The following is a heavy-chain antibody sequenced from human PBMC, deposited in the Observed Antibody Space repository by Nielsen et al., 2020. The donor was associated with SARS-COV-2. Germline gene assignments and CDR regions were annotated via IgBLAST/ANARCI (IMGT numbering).Heavy chain of an antibody. Sequence: ESLKISCTVSGGSVSSGSYYWSWIRQPPGKGLEWIGYIYYSGSTNYNPSLKSRVTISVDTSKNQFSLKLSSVTAADTAVYYCARVAPYYDSSGYYYLPDYWGQGTLVTVSS. J-gene: IGHJ4*02. CDR2: IYYSGST. CDR3: ARVAPYYDSSGYYYLPDY. V-gene: IGHV4-61*01. CDR1: GGSVSSGSYY. D-gene: IGHD3-22*01.